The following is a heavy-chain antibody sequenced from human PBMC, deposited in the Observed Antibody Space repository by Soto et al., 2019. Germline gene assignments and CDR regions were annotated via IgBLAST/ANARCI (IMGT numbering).Heavy chain of an antibody. V-gene: IGHV3-72*01. CDR3: ARGYSYSSRSRSFDY. Sequence: QSGGSLRLSCAASGFTFSDYFMDWVRQAPGKGLEWVGRIRNRPNGYSTEHGASVKGRFTMSRDDSSNSVFLQMNSLKTDDTAIYYCARGYSYSSRSRSFDYWGQGILVTVSS. CDR2: IRNRPNGYST. D-gene: IGHD5-18*01. CDR1: GFTFSDYF. J-gene: IGHJ4*02.